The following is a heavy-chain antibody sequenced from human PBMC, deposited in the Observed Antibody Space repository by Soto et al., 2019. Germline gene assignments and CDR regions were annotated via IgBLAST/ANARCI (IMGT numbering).Heavy chain of an antibody. CDR3: ARDLGRILNY. CDR1: GFTVSKTD. CDR2: IYSGGST. Sequence: GGSLRLSCAASGFTVSKTDMSWVRQGLGKGLEWVSVIYSGGSTYYADSVKGRFTISRDNSKNTLYLQMNSLSPEDTALYYCARDLGRILNYWGQGTRVTVSS. D-gene: IGHD7-27*01. J-gene: IGHJ4*02. V-gene: IGHV3-53*01.